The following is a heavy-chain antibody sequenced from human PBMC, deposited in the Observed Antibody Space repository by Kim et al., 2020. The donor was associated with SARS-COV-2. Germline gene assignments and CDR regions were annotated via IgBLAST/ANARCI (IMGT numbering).Heavy chain of an antibody. CDR3: ARDDHPQGY. CDR2: GTA. V-gene: IGHV1-69*01. Sequence: GTANYAQKFQGRVTITADESTRTAYMELSSLRSEDTAVYYCARDDHPQGYWGQGTLVTVSS. J-gene: IGHJ4*02.